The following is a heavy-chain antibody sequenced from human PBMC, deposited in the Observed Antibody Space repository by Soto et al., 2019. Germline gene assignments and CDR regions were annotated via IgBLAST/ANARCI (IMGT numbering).Heavy chain of an antibody. CDR2: ISYDGSNK. D-gene: IGHD2-15*01. V-gene: IGHV3-30*18. Sequence: GGSLRLSCAASGFTFSSYGMHWVRQAPGKGLEWVAVISYDGSNKYYADSVKGRFTISRDNSKNTLYLQMNSLRAEDTAVYYCAKDNYCSGGSCYSALDYWGQGTLVTVSS. CDR1: GFTFSSYG. CDR3: AKDNYCSGGSCYSALDY. J-gene: IGHJ4*02.